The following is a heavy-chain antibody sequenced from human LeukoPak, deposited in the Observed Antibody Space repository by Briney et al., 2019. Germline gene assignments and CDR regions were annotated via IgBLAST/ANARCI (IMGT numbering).Heavy chain of an antibody. V-gene: IGHV3-23*01. J-gene: IGHJ4*02. CDR1: GFTFSSYA. D-gene: IGHD3-10*01. Sequence: GGSLRLSCAASGFTFSSYAMTWVRQAPGKGLEWVSSISGSGGTTYYADSVKGRFTISRDNSKNTLYLQMNSLRAEDTAVYYCAKVAHYYGSGSYYEYYFDYWGQGTLVTVSS. CDR2: ISGSGGTT. CDR3: AKVAHYYGSGSYYEYYFDY.